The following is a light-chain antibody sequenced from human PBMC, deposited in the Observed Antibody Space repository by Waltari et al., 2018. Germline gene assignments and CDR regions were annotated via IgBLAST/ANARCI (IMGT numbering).Light chain of an antibody. Sequence: QPVVTQPPSASGTPGQRVTISCSGSSSNIESNPVNWYQQLPGRAPRLLIYSNSPRPSGVPDRFSASTSGKSVSLAISGLQSDDEGNYYCASWDYSLNGVVYGGGTKLTVL. CDR3: ASWDYSLNGVV. CDR2: SNS. CDR1: SSNIESNP. J-gene: IGLJ2*01. V-gene: IGLV1-44*01.